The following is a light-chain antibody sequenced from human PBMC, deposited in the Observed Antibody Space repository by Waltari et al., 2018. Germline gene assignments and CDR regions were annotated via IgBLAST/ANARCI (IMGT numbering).Light chain of an antibody. CDR3: QQYNNWPRT. CDR2: GVS. CDR1: QRINSN. V-gene: IGKV3-15*01. J-gene: IGKJ1*01. Sequence: EIVMTQSPATLSVSPGERATLSCRASQRINSNLAWYQQKPGQAPRLLIYGVSTRATGIPARFAGTGSGTEFTLTISSLQSEDFAVYYCQQYNNWPRTFGQGTKVEIK.